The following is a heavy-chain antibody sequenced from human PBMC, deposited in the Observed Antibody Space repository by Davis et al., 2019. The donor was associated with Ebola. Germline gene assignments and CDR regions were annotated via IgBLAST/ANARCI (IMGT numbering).Heavy chain of an antibody. CDR3: ARDDSGSHGGHFDY. CDR2: IYYSGST. Sequence: MPSETLSLTCAVSGGSISSYYWSWIRQPPGKGLEWIGSIYYSGSTYYNPSLKSRVTISVDKSKNQFSLKLSSVTAADTAVYYCARDDSGSHGGHFDYWGQGTLVTVSS. V-gene: IGHV4-59*12. CDR1: GGSISSYY. J-gene: IGHJ4*02. D-gene: IGHD1-26*01.